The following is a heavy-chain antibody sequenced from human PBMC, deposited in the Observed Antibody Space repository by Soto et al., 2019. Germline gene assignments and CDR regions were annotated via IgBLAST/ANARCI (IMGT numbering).Heavy chain of an antibody. D-gene: IGHD2-2*01. CDR1: GFTFSSYA. CDR2: ISYDGSNK. J-gene: IGHJ6*02. V-gene: IGHV3-30-3*01. CDR3: ARGVVPAAILSKNNYYYYGMDV. Sequence: GGSLRLSCAASGFTFSSYAMHWVRQAPGKGLEWVAVISYDGSNKYYADSVKGRFTISRDNSKNTLYLQMNSLRAEDTAVYYCARGVVPAAILSKNNYYYYGMDVWGQGTTVTVSS.